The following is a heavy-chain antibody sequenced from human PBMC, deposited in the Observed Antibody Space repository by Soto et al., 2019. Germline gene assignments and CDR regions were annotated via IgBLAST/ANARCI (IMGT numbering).Heavy chain of an antibody. V-gene: IGHV3-30*18. CDR3: AKDRSLAY. CDR2: ISYDGSNK. CDR1: GFTFSSYG. J-gene: IGHJ4*02. Sequence: LRLSCAASGFTFSSYGMHWVRQAPGKGLEWVAVISYDGSNKYYADSVKGRFTISRDNSKNTLYLQMNSLRAEDTAVYYCAKDRSLAYWGQGTLVTVSS.